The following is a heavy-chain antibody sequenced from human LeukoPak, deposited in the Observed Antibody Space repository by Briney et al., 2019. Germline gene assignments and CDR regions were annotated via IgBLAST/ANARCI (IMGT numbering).Heavy chain of an antibody. CDR3: PRNRYYFDH. CDR1: GFTLIDYY. J-gene: IGHJ4*02. Sequence: PGGSLRRSCAASGFTLIDYYMSWIRQAPGRGLEWVSYISGSGDSINYADSVRGRFTISRDNPHKSVYLQMNSLSAADTAVYYCPRNRYYFDHWDQGILVPVSS. CDR2: ISGSGDSI. V-gene: IGHV3-11*01.